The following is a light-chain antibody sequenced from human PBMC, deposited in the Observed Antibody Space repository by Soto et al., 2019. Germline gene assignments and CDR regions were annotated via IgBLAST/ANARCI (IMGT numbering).Light chain of an antibody. CDR2: DAS. CDR1: QSISRS. Sequence: IVLTQSPAILSVSPGERATLSCRASQSISRSLAWYQQKPGQAPRLLISDASTRATGIPARFSGSGSGTEFTLTISSLQSEDFALYYCHQYNSWPPGTFGQGTK. CDR3: HQYNSWPPGT. V-gene: IGKV3-15*01. J-gene: IGKJ2*01.